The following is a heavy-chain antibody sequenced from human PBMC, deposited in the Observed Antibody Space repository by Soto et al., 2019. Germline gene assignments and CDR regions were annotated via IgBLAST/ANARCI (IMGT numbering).Heavy chain of an antibody. CDR1: GGSISSSSYY. CDR3: AHDRDGYNGR. V-gene: IGHV4-39*01. D-gene: IGHD5-12*01. Sequence: SETLSLTCTVSGGSISSSSYYWGWIRQPPGKGLEWIGSIYYSGSTYYNPSLKSRVTISVDTSKNQFSLKLSSVTAADTAVYYCAHDRDGYNGRWGQGTLVTVSS. CDR2: IYYSGST. J-gene: IGHJ4*02.